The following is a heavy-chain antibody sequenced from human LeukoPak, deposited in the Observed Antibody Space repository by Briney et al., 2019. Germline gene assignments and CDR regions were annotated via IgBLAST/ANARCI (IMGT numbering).Heavy chain of an antibody. CDR1: GGSFSGYY. Sequence: SETLSLTCAVYGGSFSGYYWSWIRQPPGKGLEWIGEINHSGSTNYNPSLKSRVTMSVDTSKNQFSLKLSSVTAADTAVYYCARTAPYITMIVVVPKVPWFDPWGQGTLVTVSS. D-gene: IGHD3-22*01. J-gene: IGHJ5*02. V-gene: IGHV4-34*01. CDR3: ARTAPYITMIVVVPKVPWFDP. CDR2: INHSGST.